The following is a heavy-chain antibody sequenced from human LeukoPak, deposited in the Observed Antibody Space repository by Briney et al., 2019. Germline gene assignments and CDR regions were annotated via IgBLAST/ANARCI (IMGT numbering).Heavy chain of an antibody. CDR2: ISGSGGST. Sequence: GGSLRLSWAASGLTFGSSAVRWARQPPGGGMEWVSAISGSGGSTYYADSVKGRFTISRDNSKNTLYLQMDSLRAEDTAVYYCAKDGVATPDYWGQGTLVTVSS. J-gene: IGHJ4*02. CDR3: AKDGVATPDY. V-gene: IGHV3-23*01. CDR1: GLTFGSSA. D-gene: IGHD5-12*01.